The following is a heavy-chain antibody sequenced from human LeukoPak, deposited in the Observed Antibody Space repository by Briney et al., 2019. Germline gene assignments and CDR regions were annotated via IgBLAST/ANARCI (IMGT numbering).Heavy chain of an antibody. Sequence: SQTLSLTCAISGDSVSSNSAAWNWIRQSPSRGLEWLGRTYYRSKWYNDYAVSVKSRITINPDTSKNQFYLQLNSVTPEDTAVYYCARGMAVAGNYYYYYGMDVWGQGTTVTVSS. CDR3: ARGMAVAGNYYYYYGMDV. V-gene: IGHV6-1*01. D-gene: IGHD6-19*01. CDR2: TYYRSKWYN. CDR1: GDSVSSNSAA. J-gene: IGHJ6*02.